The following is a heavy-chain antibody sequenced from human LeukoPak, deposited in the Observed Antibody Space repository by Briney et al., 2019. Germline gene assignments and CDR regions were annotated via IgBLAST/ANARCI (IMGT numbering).Heavy chain of an antibody. CDR3: ARESEQLAPDDDAFDI. V-gene: IGHV1-69*13. CDR1: GGTFSSYA. J-gene: IGHJ3*02. D-gene: IGHD6-13*01. CDR2: IIPIFGTA. Sequence: GASVKVSCKASGGTFSSYAISWVQQAPGQGLEWMGGIIPIFGTANYAQKFQGRVTITADESTSTAYMELSSLRSEDTAVYYCARESEQLAPDDDAFDIWGQGTMVTVSS.